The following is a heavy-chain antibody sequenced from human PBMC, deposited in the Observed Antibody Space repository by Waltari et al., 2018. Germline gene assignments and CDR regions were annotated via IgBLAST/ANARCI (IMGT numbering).Heavy chain of an antibody. CDR2: IRYDGSNK. CDR1: GFTFSSYG. J-gene: IGHJ4*02. D-gene: IGHD3-22*01. Sequence: QVQLVESGGGVVQPGGSLRLSCAASGFTFSSYGMHWVRQAPGKGLEWVAFIRYDGSNKYYADSGKGRFTISRDNSKNTLYLQMNSLRAEDTAVYYCASNSRGAYYYDSSGPTGCFDYWGQGTLVTVSS. V-gene: IGHV3-30*02. CDR3: ASNSRGAYYYDSSGPTGCFDY.